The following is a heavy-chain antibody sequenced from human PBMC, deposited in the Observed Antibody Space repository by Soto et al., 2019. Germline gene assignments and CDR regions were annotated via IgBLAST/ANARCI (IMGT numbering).Heavy chain of an antibody. J-gene: IGHJ4*02. Sequence: EAQLVESGGGLVQPGRSLRLSCVGSGFIFDDFAIHWVRQAPGQGLEWVSGISWNSDSIGYADSVKGRFTISRDNAKNALYLQMNSLRVEDTALYYCTKVGGLYDFWSGPHHFDLWGQGTLVTVSS. CDR1: GFIFDDFA. D-gene: IGHD3-3*01. CDR3: TKVGGLYDFWSGPHHFDL. V-gene: IGHV3-9*01. CDR2: ISWNSDSI.